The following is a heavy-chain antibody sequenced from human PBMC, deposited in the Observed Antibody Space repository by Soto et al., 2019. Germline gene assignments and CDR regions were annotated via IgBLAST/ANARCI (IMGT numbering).Heavy chain of an antibody. J-gene: IGHJ3*02. CDR3: AKDINYDSSGYPSLHAFDI. D-gene: IGHD3-22*01. Sequence: GGSRRLSCAASGFSFDDYTMHWVRQAPGKGLEWVSLISWYGGSTYYADSVRGRFTSSRDNSKNSLYLQMNSLRTEDTALYYCAKDINYDSSGYPSLHAFDIWGQRRMFTV. CDR2: ISWYGGST. CDR1: GFSFDDYT. V-gene: IGHV3-43*01.